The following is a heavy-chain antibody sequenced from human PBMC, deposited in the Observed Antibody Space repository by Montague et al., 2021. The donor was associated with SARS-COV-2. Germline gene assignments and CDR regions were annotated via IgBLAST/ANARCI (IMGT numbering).Heavy chain of an antibody. CDR3: PRHPLGYCSSTSCHVG. Sequence: SETLSLTCTVSGGSISSSSYYWGWIRQPPGKGLEWIGSIYYSGSTYYNPSLKSRVTISVDTSKNQFSLKLSSVTAADTAVYYCPRHPLGYCSSTSCHVGWGQGTLVTVSS. J-gene: IGHJ4*02. D-gene: IGHD2-2*01. V-gene: IGHV4-39*01. CDR1: GGSISSSSYY. CDR2: IYYSGST.